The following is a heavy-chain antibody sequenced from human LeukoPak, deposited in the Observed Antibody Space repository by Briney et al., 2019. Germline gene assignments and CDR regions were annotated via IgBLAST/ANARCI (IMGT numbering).Heavy chain of an antibody. CDR3: AKLVGATNLDY. CDR1: GFTFSSYG. Sequence: GGSLGLSCAASGFTFSSYGMHWVRQAPGKGLEWVAVISYDGSNKYYADSVKGRFTISRDNSKNTLYLQMNSLRAEDTAVYYCAKLVGATNLDYWGQGTLVTVSS. CDR2: ISYDGSNK. D-gene: IGHD1-26*01. V-gene: IGHV3-30*18. J-gene: IGHJ4*02.